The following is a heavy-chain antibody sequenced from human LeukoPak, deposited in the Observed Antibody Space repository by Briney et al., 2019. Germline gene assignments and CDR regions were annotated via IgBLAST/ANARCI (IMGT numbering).Heavy chain of an antibody. CDR1: AGTFSNYG. Sequence: ASVTLSFTSSAGTFSNYGNNWVRQAPGQGLEWMGGIIPISGTANKAQKFQGRITISTDESTSTAYMELSSLRSDDTALYYCARVYYYGSRGYQFAQWGQGTPVSVSS. CDR3: ARVYYYGSRGYQFAQ. V-gene: IGHV1-69*05. J-gene: IGHJ4*02. D-gene: IGHD3-22*01. CDR2: IIPISGTA.